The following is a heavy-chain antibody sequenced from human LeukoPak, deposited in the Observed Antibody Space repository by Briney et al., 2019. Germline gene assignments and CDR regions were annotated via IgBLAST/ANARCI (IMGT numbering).Heavy chain of an antibody. D-gene: IGHD2-2*01. Sequence: SETLSLTCAVYGGSLSGYYWSWIRQPPGKGLEWIGEINHSGSTNYNPSLKSRVTISVDTSKNQFSLKLSSVTAADTAVYYCARGRDIVVVPAAGFGSWFDPWGQGTLVTVSS. CDR2: INHSGST. CDR1: GGSLSGYY. J-gene: IGHJ5*02. CDR3: ARGRDIVVVPAAGFGSWFDP. V-gene: IGHV4-34*01.